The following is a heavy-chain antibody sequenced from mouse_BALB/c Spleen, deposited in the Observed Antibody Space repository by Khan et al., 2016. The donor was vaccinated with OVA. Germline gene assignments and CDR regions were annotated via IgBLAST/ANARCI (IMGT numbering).Heavy chain of an antibody. CDR2: ISYSGVT. Sequence: EVKLLESGPGLVKPSQSLSLTCTVTGYSITSGYAWNWIRQFPGNKLEWMGYISYSGVTSYTPSLKSRLSITRDTSKNQFFLQLTSVTTEDTATDYCARGNYYGYYFDYWGQGTTLTVSS. D-gene: IGHD1-1*01. V-gene: IGHV3-2*02. J-gene: IGHJ2*01. CDR1: GYSITSGYA. CDR3: ARGNYYGYYFDY.